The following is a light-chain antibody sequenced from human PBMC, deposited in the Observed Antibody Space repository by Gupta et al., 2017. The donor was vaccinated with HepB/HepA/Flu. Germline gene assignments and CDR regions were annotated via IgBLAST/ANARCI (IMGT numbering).Light chain of an antibody. J-gene: IGKJ5*01. Sequence: ELVMTQSPATLSVSPGERATLSCRASQSINSNLAWYQQKPGQAPRLLIYGASTRATGIPARFSGSGSGTEFTLTISSLQSEDFAVYYCQQYHDWPITFGQGTRLEI. CDR1: QSINSN. CDR2: GAS. V-gene: IGKV3-15*01. CDR3: QQYHDWPIT.